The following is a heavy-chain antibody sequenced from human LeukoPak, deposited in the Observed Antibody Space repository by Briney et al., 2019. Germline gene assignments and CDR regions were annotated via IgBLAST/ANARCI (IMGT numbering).Heavy chain of an antibody. J-gene: IGHJ4*02. Sequence: PGRSLRLSCAASGFTFSSYAMHWVRQAPGKGLEWVAVISYDGSNKYYADSVKGRFTISRDNSKNTLYLQMNSLRADDTAVYYCASWITIFGVTDDYWGQGTLVTVSS. V-gene: IGHV3-30-3*01. CDR2: ISYDGSNK. CDR3: ASWITIFGVTDDY. D-gene: IGHD3-3*01. CDR1: GFTFSSYA.